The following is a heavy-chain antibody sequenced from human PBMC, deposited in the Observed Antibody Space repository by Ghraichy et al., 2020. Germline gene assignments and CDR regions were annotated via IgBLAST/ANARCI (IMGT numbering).Heavy chain of an antibody. CDR2: IYYSGDT. CDR1: GVSMKNNY. V-gene: IGHV4-59*01. D-gene: IGHD4-11*01. J-gene: IGHJ4*02. CDR3: AGGPDDFTKGFAD. Sequence: SETLSLTCSVSGVSMKNNYWSWIRQPPGKGLEWIAYIYYSGDTTYNPSFKSRVTLSIDTSKNQFSLKINSVTAADTAVYYCAGGPDDFTKGFADWGQGTLVKISS.